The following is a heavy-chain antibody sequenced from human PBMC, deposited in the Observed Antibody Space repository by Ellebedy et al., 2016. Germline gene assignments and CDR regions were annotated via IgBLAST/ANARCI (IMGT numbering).Heavy chain of an antibody. CDR1: GFSFSDYY. J-gene: IGHJ4*02. CDR2: ISNTGSTT. CDR3: ARTHGYSSGSHFDS. Sequence: GGSLRLSCAASGFSFSDYYMSWIRQAPGKGLEWVSYISNTGSTTHYADSLKGRFTISRDNGKMYLEMNSLRAEDTAVYFCARTHGYSSGSHFDSWGQGTLVTVSS. D-gene: IGHD5-18*01. V-gene: IGHV3-11*01.